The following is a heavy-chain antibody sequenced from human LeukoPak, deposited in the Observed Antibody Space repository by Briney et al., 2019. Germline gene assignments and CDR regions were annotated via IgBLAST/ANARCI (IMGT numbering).Heavy chain of an antibody. D-gene: IGHD6-13*01. CDR3: ASYVAADGSHYFDY. CDR1: CGSISSYY. Sequence: SETLSLTCSVSCGSISSYYWSWIRQPPGKGLEWIGYIYYSGSTKYNPSLKSRVTISVDTSNNQFSLRLSSVTAADTAVYYCASYVAADGSHYFDYWGQGTLVTVSS. J-gene: IGHJ4*02. V-gene: IGHV4-59*01. CDR2: IYYSGST.